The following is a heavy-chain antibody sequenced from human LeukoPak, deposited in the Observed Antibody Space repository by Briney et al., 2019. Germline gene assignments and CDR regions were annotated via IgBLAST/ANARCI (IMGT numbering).Heavy chain of an antibody. V-gene: IGHV3-7*05. J-gene: IGHJ3*02. CDR3: ARDLGGGLWPNAFDI. D-gene: IGHD3-16*01. Sequence: GGSLRLSCAASGFTFSSYSMNWVRQAPGIGLEWVANIKQDGSEKYYVDSVRGRFTISRDNAKSSLYLQINSLRAEDTAVYYCARDLGGGLWPNAFDIWGQGTMVTVSS. CDR1: GFTFSSYS. CDR2: IKQDGSEK.